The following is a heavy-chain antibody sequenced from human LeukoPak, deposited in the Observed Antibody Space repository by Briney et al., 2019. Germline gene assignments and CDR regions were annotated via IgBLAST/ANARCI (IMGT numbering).Heavy chain of an antibody. CDR1: GYTFTGYY. CDR2: INPNSGGT. V-gene: IGHV1-2*02. D-gene: IGHD3-22*01. CDR3: ARDLDYFDRTGYYYPRYYYMDV. Sequence: ASVKVSCKASGYTFTGYYIHWVRQAPGQGLEWMGWINPNSGGTNYAQKFQGRVTMTRDTSISTVYMETRGLKSDDTAVYFCARDLDYFDRTGYYYPRYYYMDVWGKGTTVTISS. J-gene: IGHJ6*03.